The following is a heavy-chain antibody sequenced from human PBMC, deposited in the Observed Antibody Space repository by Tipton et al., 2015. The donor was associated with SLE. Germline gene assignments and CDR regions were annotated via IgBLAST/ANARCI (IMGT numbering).Heavy chain of an antibody. J-gene: IGHJ2*01. D-gene: IGHD3-16*01. CDR2: IYYSGST. Sequence: LRLSCTVSGGSISSGGHYWSWIRQHPGKGLEWIGYIYYSGSTFYNPPLNSRVTISVDTSKNQFSLKLTSVTAADTAVYYCARRDGGGYFDLWVRGSLVTVSS. CDR3: ARRDGGGYFDL. CDR1: GGSISSGGHY. V-gene: IGHV4-31*02.